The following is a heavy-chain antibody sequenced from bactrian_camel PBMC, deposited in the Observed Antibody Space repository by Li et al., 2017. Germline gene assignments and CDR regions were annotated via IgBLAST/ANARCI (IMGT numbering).Heavy chain of an antibody. Sequence: VQLVESGGGSVQAGGSLRLSCGPSGGTYIGTCMGWFREAPGKDREGVAIIYTGDGYTYYADSVKGRFTISRDNAKKTVYLQMNSLKPEDTAMYYCAITPSCLLSWRLLRSSQYTYWGQGTQVTVS. V-gene: IGHV3S68*01. CDR1: GGTYIGTC. J-gene: IGHJ4*01. D-gene: IGHD3*01. CDR2: IYTGDGYT. CDR3: AITPSCLLSWRLLRSSQYTY.